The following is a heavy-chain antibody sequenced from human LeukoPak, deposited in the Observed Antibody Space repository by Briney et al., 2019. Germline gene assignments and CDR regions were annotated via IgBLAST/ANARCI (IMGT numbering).Heavy chain of an antibody. Sequence: GGSLRLSCAASGFTFSSYAMSWVRQAPGKGLEWVSAISGSGGSTYYADSVKGRFTISRDNSKNTLYLQMNSVRAEDTAVYYCASSYYYDSSGYSPNAFDIWGQGTMVTVSS. CDR1: GFTFSSYA. V-gene: IGHV3-23*01. CDR3: ASSYYYDSSGYSPNAFDI. CDR2: ISGSGGST. J-gene: IGHJ3*02. D-gene: IGHD3-22*01.